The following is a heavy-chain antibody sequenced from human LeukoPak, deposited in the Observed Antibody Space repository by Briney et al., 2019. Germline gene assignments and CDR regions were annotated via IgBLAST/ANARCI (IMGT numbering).Heavy chain of an antibody. Sequence: SETLSLTCTVSGGTISSYYWSWIRQPPGKGLEWIGYIYYSGSTNYNPSLKSRVTISVDTSKNQFSLKLSSVTAADTAVYYCARVQESQIDYYFDYWGQGTLVTVSS. CDR1: GGTISSYY. CDR3: ARVQESQIDYYFDY. CDR2: IYYSGST. V-gene: IGHV4-59*01. J-gene: IGHJ4*02. D-gene: IGHD3-9*01.